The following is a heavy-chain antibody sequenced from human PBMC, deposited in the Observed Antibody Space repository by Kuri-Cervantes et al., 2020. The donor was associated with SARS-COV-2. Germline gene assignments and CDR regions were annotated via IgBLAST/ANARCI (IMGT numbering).Heavy chain of an antibody. CDR1: GYTLTELS. D-gene: IGHD3-16*02. Sequence: ASVKVSCKVSGYTLTELSMRWVRQAPGKGLEWMGGFDPEDGETIYAQKFQGRVTMTEDTSTDTAYMELRSLRSDDTAVYYCARSNLGLSFDPWGQGTLVTVSS. V-gene: IGHV1-24*01. J-gene: IGHJ5*02. CDR3: ARSNLGLSFDP. CDR2: FDPEDGET.